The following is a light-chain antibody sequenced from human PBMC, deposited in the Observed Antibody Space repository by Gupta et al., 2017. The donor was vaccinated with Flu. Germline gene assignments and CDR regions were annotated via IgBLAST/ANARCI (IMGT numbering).Light chain of an antibody. CDR2: EVS. CDR3: CSDRDSVTLV. CDR1: STDIGSYDY. Sequence: QSALTQPASVSGSPGQSITISCTGTSTDIGSYDYVSWYQQRPGKAPKLIIFEVSDRPSGISNRFSGSKSANTASLTISGLQAEDEADYYCCSDRDSVTLVFGTGTRVNV. V-gene: IGLV2-14*01. J-gene: IGLJ1*01.